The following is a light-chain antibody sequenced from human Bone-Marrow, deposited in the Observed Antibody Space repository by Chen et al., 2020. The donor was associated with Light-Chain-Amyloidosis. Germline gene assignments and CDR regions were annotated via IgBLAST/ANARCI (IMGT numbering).Light chain of an antibody. CDR2: DVS. J-gene: IGLJ3*02. Sequence: QSALTQPASVSGSPGQSITISCTGTSSDVGTYNDVSWYQQHPGKAPKLMIYDVSNRPSGVSDRFSASKSGNTASLTISGLQAEDEADYYCCSYAGIYWVFGGGTKLTVL. V-gene: IGLV2-14*01. CDR3: CSYAGIYWV. CDR1: SSDVGTYND.